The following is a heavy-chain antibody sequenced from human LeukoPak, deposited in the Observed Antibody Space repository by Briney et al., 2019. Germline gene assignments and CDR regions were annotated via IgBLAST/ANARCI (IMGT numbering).Heavy chain of an antibody. Sequence: GESLTLSCAASGFTVNTYDMHWVRRAPGHGPEWIAYFGISGTIYYADSVSGRFTISRDNARNSLFLQMNSLRIDDTAIYYCAGYGFYPYWGQGTPVTVSS. CDR1: GFTVNTYD. V-gene: IGHV3-48*01. J-gene: IGHJ4*02. D-gene: IGHD5/OR15-5a*01. CDR2: FGISGTI. CDR3: AGYGFYPY.